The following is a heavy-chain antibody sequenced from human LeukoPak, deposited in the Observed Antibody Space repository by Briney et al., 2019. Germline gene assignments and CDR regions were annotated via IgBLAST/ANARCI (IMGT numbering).Heavy chain of an antibody. CDR3: AKDLEGAAASFDY. V-gene: IGHV3-30*02. CDR1: GFTFSSYG. Sequence: GGSLRLSCAASGFTFSSYGMHWVRQAPGKGLEWVAFIRYDGINKYYADSVKGRFTISRDNSKNTLYLQMNSLRAEDTAVYYCAKDLEGAAASFDYWGQGTLVTVSS. CDR2: IRYDGINK. D-gene: IGHD6-13*01. J-gene: IGHJ4*02.